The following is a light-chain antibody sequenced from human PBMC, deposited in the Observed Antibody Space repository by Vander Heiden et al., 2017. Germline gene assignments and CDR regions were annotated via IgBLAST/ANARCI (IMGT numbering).Light chain of an antibody. V-gene: IGKV1-39*01. J-gene: IGKJ2*01. CDR3: QQSHSIPYT. Sequence: IQMTQSPSSLSASVGDRVTITCRASQSISSYLNWYQQKPGKAPKLLIYAASSLQSGVPSRFSGSGSGTDFTLTISSLQPEDCATYYCQQSHSIPYTFGQGTKLEIK. CDR1: QSISSY. CDR2: AAS.